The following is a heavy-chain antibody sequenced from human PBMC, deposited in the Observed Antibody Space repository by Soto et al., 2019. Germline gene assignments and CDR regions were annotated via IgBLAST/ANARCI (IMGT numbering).Heavy chain of an antibody. CDR2: ISGSGGTT. V-gene: IGHV3-23*01. J-gene: IGHJ5*01. D-gene: IGHD2-21*01. Sequence: GGSLRLSCAASGFIFSNYAMNWGLQAPGKGLGWVSAISGSGGTTYYADSVKGRFTISRDNSMNTLYLQMNSLRADDTAVYYCAKIGGLCGTDCHFDFWGQGTLVTVSS. CDR1: GFIFSNYA. CDR3: AKIGGLCGTDCHFDF.